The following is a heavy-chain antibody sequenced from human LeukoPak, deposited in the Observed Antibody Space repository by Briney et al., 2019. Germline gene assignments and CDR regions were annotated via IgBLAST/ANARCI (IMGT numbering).Heavy chain of an antibody. CDR2: INHSGST. Sequence: PSETLSLTCTVSGGSISSSSYYWGWIRQPPGKGLEWIGEINHSGSTNHNPSLKSRVTISVDTSKNQFSLKLSSVTAADTAMYYCARGLRLLPPRFDIWGQGTMVTVSS. CDR3: ARGLRLLPPRFDI. CDR1: GGSISSSSYY. V-gene: IGHV4-39*07. J-gene: IGHJ3*02. D-gene: IGHD2-15*01.